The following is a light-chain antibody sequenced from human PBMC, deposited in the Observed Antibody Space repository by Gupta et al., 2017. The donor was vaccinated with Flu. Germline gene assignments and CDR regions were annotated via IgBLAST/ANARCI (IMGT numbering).Light chain of an antibody. V-gene: IGKV1-39*01. CDR2: ASS. CDR1: QTIKSH. Sequence: RSADVGDRVTITCRASQTIKSHLNWYKQKPGKAPKLLIYASSTWQRGVPSRFSGSGYATDFTLTISNRQPEDFAPYYCQQSDSYPLLTFGPGTKVEIK. CDR3: QQSDSYPLLT. J-gene: IGKJ4*01.